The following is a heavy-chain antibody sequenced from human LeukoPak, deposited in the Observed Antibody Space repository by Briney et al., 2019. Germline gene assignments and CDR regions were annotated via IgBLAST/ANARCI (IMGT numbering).Heavy chain of an antibody. CDR1: GGSISSRSYY. CDR2: IYYSGST. V-gene: IGHV4-39*07. D-gene: IGHD6-13*01. J-gene: IGHJ1*01. CDR3: ARGLPIAAAGPNAEYFQH. Sequence: SETLSLTCTVSGGSISSRSYYWGWIRQPPGKGLEWIGSIYYSGSTYYNPSLKSRVTISVDTSKNQFSLKLSSVTAADTAVYYCARGLPIAAAGPNAEYFQHWGQGTLVTVSS.